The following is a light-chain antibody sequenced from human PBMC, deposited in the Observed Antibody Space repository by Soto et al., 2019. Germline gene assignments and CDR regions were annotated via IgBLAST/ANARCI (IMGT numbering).Light chain of an antibody. J-gene: IGKJ1*01. CDR2: GAS. V-gene: IGKV3-15*01. CDR1: QSVSIH. CDR3: QQYDNWPPWT. Sequence: IVMTQSPATLSVSPGDRATLSCRASQSVSIHLAWYQQKPGQAPRLIIFGASTRATGVPARFSGSGSGTEFTLTISSLQSEDFAVYYCQQYDNWPPWTFGQGTKVEIK.